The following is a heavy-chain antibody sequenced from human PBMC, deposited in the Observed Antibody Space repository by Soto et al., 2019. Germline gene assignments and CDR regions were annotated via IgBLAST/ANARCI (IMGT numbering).Heavy chain of an antibody. D-gene: IGHD2-2*02. CDR2: ISAYNGNT. J-gene: IGHJ4*02. V-gene: IGHV1-18*01. Sequence: GASVKVSCKASGYPFTSYGISWLRQAPGQGLEWMGWISAYNGNTNYSQKLQGIFTMTTDTSTSTAYMELRSLRSDDTAVYYCASSPHCSSTSCYRGNFDYWGQGILVTVSS. CDR3: ASSPHCSSTSCYRGNFDY. CDR1: GYPFTSYG.